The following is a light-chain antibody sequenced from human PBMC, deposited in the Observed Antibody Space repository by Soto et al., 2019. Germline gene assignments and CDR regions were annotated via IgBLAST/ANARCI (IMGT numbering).Light chain of an antibody. CDR2: GAS. CDR3: QQYNNWPVLT. V-gene: IGKV3-15*01. CDR1: QSVSSN. Sequence: EIVMTQSPATLSVSPGERATLSCRASQSVSSNLAWYQQKPGQAPRLLIYGASTRPTGIPARFSRSGSGTAFSLTISSLQSGDFAVYYCQQYNNWPVLTFGGGTKVEIK. J-gene: IGKJ4*01.